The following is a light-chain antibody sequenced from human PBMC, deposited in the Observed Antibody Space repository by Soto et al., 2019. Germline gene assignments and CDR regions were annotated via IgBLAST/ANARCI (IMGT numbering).Light chain of an antibody. J-gene: IGKJ5*01. Sequence: DIHMTQSPSSLSASVGYIFTITCRASQSISSYLNWYQKKQGNAPKVLIYAASNLQTGVPSRLSGSGYGTDLTITINSMKPEDFETYSCQQSYSNPITFGHGTRLEIK. CDR1: QSISSY. CDR3: QQSYSNPIT. V-gene: IGKV1-39*01. CDR2: AAS.